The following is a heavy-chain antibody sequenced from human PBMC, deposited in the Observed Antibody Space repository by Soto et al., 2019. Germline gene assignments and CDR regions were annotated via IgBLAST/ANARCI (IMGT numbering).Heavy chain of an antibody. J-gene: IGHJ6*02. CDR1: GGTFSSYA. V-gene: IGHV1-69*13. Sequence: SVKVSCKASGGTFSSYAISWVRQAPGQGLEWMGGIIPIFGTANYAQKFQGRVTITADESTSTAYMELSSLRSEDTAVYYCARSRCSSTSCYGGVYYYYGMDVWGQGTTVTVSS. CDR3: ARSRCSSTSCYGGVYYYYGMDV. CDR2: IIPIFGTA. D-gene: IGHD2-2*01.